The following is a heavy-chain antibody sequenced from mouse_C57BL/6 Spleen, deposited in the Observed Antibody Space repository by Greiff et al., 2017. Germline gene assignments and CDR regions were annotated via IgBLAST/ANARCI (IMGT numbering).Heavy chain of an antibody. J-gene: IGHJ1*03. CDR3: AIQAASSRNCEYFDV. CDR1: GYTFTSYT. D-gene: IGHD2-1*01. CDR2: IHPADGDT. V-gene: IGHV1-74*01. Sequence: VQLQQPGAELVKPGASVEVSCKASGYTFTSYTMHWVKQRPGQGLEWIGRIHPADGDTNYPQKFKGKATLTVDKSSSTAYMQLSSLTSEDSAVYYCAIQAASSRNCEYFDVWGTGTTVTVSS.